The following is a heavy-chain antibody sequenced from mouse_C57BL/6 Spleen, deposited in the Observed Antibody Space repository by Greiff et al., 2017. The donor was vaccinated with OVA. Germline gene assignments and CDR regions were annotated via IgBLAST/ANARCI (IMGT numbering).Heavy chain of an antibody. D-gene: IGHD3-2*02. V-gene: IGHV1-72*01. CDR2: IDPISGGT. Sequence: QVQLKQPGAELVKPGASVKLSCKASGYTFTSYWMHWVQQRPGRGLEWIGRIDPISGGTKYNEKFKSKATLTVDKPSSTADMQLSSLTSADATVDYCARSGWDVGGCFDYWGQGTTLTVSA. CDR3: ARSGWDVGGCFDY. J-gene: IGHJ2*01. CDR1: GYTFTSYW.